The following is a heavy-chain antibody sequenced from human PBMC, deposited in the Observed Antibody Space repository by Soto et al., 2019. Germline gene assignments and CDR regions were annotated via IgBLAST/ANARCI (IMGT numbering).Heavy chain of an antibody. CDR3: AKYRRTDAEGYRLDF. CDR1: GGSISGYY. Sequence: QVQLQESGPGLVRPSETLSLTCTLSGGSISGYYWSWIRQPPGKGLEWIGYVYYSGSTKYNPSLESRFTISLDMSNNQFSLMLTSVTAADTAVYYCAKYRRTDAEGYRLDFWGQGTLVTVSS. J-gene: IGHJ4*02. V-gene: IGHV4-59*01. CDR2: VYYSGST. D-gene: IGHD5-12*01.